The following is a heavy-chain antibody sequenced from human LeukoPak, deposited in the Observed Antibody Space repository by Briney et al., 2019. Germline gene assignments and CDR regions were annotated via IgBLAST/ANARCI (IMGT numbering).Heavy chain of an antibody. CDR2: VHHSGST. V-gene: IGHV4-38-2*02. CDR3: ARVSDDEHGGNSRAIYFES. D-gene: IGHD4-23*01. CDR1: GYSIMSTFY. Sequence: SETLSLTCTVSGYSIMSTFYWGWIRQSPGKGLEWIGNVHHSGSTYSNPSLRSRVTISVDTSKNQFSLKLSSVTAADTAVYYCARVSDDEHGGNSRAIYFESWGQGTVVTVSS. J-gene: IGHJ4*02.